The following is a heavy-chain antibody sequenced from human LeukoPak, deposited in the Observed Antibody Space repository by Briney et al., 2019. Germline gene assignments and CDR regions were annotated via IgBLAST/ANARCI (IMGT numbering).Heavy chain of an antibody. V-gene: IGHV1-46*01. CDR2: INPSGGST. D-gene: IGHD5-12*01. CDR3: AREGEIGYDLSDY. Sequence: GASVKVSCKASGYTFTGNYIHWVRQAPGQGLEWMGIINPSGGSTSYAQKFQGRVTVTRDTSTSTVYMELSSLRSEDTAMYYCAREGEIGYDLSDYWGQGTLVTVSS. CDR1: GYTFTGNY. J-gene: IGHJ4*02.